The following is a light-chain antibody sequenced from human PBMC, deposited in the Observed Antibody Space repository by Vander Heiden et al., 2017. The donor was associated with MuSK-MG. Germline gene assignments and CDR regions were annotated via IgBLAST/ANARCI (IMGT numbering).Light chain of an antibody. Sequence: EVVLTQSPATLSLSPGERATLSCRASQSVSTYVAWYQHKPGQAPRLLIYDASNRATGIPARFSGSGFGTDFTLTISSLEPEDCAVYYCHQRSNWPQTFGQGTKLEIK. J-gene: IGKJ2*01. V-gene: IGKV3-11*01. CDR2: DAS. CDR3: HQRSNWPQT. CDR1: QSVSTY.